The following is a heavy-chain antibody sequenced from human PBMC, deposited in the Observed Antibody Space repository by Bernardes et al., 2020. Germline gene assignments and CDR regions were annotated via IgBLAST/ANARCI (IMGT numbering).Heavy chain of an antibody. D-gene: IGHD6-13*01. CDR2: IWYDGSNK. J-gene: IGHJ6*02. Sequence: GGSLRLSCAASGFTFSSYGMHWVRQAPGKGLEWVAVIWYDGSNKYYADSVKGRFTISRDNSKNTLYLQMNSLRAEDTAVYYCAREGEQQLDPHPHKMDVWGQGTTVTVSS. CDR1: GFTFSSYG. CDR3: AREGEQQLDPHPHKMDV. V-gene: IGHV3-33*01.